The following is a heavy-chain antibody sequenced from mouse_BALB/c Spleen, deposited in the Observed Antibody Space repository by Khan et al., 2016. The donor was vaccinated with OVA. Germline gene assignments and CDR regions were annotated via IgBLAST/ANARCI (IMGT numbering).Heavy chain of an antibody. V-gene: IGHV1-4*01. J-gene: IGHJ3*01. CDR1: GYTFTTYT. CDR2: ILPSTDYT. D-gene: IGHD2-14*01. Sequence: QVQLQQSGAELARPGASVKMSCKASGYTFTTYTIHWVKQRPGQGLEWIGYILPSTDYTTYNQKFKAKATLTADKSSSTAYMQLSSLTSDDSAVYYCAKEGAYYRSDGWFAYWGQGTLVTVSA. CDR3: AKEGAYYRSDGWFAY.